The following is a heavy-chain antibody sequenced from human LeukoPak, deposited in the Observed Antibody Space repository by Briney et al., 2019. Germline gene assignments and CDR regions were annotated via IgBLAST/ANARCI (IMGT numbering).Heavy chain of an antibody. CDR2: ISGYGGST. J-gene: IGHJ4*02. D-gene: IGHD3-22*01. CDR1: GFTFDDYA. Sequence: GGSLRLSCAASGFTFDDYAMHWVRQAPGKGLEWVSLISGYGGSTYYADSVKGRFTISRDNSKNSLYLQMNSLRTEDTALYYCALLTGGYHDSSGYYRVFDYWGQGTLVTVSS. V-gene: IGHV3-43*02. CDR3: ALLTGGYHDSSGYYRVFDY.